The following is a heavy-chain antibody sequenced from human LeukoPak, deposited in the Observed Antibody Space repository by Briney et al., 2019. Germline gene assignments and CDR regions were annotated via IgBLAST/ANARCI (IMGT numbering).Heavy chain of an antibody. CDR3: ARGGVYYYGSGSYYFYFDY. J-gene: IGHJ4*02. CDR2: INHSGST. CDR1: GGSFSGYY. D-gene: IGHD3-10*01. V-gene: IGHV4-34*01. Sequence: SETLSLTCAVYGGSFSGYYWSWIRQPPGKGLEWIGEINHSGSTNYNPSLKSRVTKSVDTSKNQFSLKLSSVTAADTAVYYCARGGVYYYGSGSYYFYFDYWGQGTLVTVSS.